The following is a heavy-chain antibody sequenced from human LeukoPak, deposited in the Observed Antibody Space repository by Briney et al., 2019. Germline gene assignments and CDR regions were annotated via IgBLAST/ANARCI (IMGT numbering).Heavy chain of an antibody. CDR3: ASGGTTVTTSAFWFDP. D-gene: IGHD4-17*01. CDR2: INPNSGGT. Sequence: GASVKVSCKASGYTFTGYYMHWVRQAPGQGLEWMGWINPNSGGTNYALKFQGRVTMTRDTSISTAYMELSRLRSDDTAVYYCASGGTTVTTSAFWFDPWGQGTLVTVSS. J-gene: IGHJ5*02. V-gene: IGHV1-2*02. CDR1: GYTFTGYY.